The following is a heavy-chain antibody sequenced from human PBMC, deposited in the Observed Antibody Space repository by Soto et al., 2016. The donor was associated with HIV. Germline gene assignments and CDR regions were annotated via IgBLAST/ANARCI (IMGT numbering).Heavy chain of an antibody. V-gene: IGHV3-30*04. CDR3: ARGVVVTAILGYFDL. J-gene: IGHJ2*01. CDR2: ISYDGTNK. Sequence: VQLVESGGGVVQPGRSLRLSCAASEFTFRNFAVHWVRQAPGKGLEWVSLISYDGTNKFYADSVKGRFSISRDNSKNTLYLQMTSLRADDTAVYYCARGVVVTAILGYFDLVGPGTLVTVSS. D-gene: IGHD2-21*02. CDR1: EFTFRNFA.